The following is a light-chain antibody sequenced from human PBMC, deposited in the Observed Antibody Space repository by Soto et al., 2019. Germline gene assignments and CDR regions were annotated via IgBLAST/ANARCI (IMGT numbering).Light chain of an antibody. Sequence: DIQMTKAPSTLSASVGDKVTITCRTSQSPSNWWAWYQPRPGKAPRLLIYDVSTLENGVHSRFSGSGSGTEFTLTISDLEPSDFEKYNCQQYMPYPPWVFGKGTTVEVK. V-gene: IGKV1-5*01. J-gene: IGKJ1*01. CDR2: DVS. CDR1: QSPSNW. CDR3: QQYMPYPPWV.